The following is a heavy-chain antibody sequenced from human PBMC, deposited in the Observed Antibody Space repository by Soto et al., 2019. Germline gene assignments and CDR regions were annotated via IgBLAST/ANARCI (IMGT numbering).Heavy chain of an antibody. V-gene: IGHV3-23*01. D-gene: IGHD3-22*01. CDR2: ISGSGGST. J-gene: IGHJ6*02. CDR3: AKPPRYYYDSSGYYDYYYGMDV. CDR1: GFTFSSYA. Sequence: PGGSLRLSCAASGFTFSSYAMSWVRQAPGKGLEWVSAISGSGGSTYYADSVKGRFTISRDNSKNTLYLQMNSLRAEDTAVYYCAKPPRYYYDSSGYYDYYYGMDVWGQGTTVTVSS.